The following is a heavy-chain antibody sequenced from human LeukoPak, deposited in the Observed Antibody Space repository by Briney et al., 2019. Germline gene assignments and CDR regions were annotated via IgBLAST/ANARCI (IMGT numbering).Heavy chain of an antibody. CDR3: ARDLWEPQQGDYFDY. V-gene: IGHV3-30*04. Sequence: RSGGSLRLSCAASGFTFSSYAMHWVRQAPGKGLEWVAVISYDGSNKYYADSVKGRFTISRDNSKNTLYLQMNSLRAEDTAVYYCARDLWEPQQGDYFDYWGQGTLVTVSS. CDR1: GFTFSSYA. CDR2: ISYDGSNK. J-gene: IGHJ4*02. D-gene: IGHD1-26*01.